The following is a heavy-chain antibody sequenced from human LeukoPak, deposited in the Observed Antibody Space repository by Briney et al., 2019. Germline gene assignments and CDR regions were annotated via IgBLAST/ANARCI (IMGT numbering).Heavy chain of an antibody. Sequence: SETLSLTCIVSGGSISSISSNNYHWGWIRQPPGKGLEWIGSIYYSGSTYYNPSLKSRVTISVDTSKNQCCLKLSSVTAADTAVYYCARDNWTYGSSMDVWGQGTTVTVSS. J-gene: IGHJ6*02. CDR2: IYYSGST. CDR1: GGSISSISSNNYH. V-gene: IGHV4-39*07. CDR3: ARDNWTYGSSMDV. D-gene: IGHD1-7*01.